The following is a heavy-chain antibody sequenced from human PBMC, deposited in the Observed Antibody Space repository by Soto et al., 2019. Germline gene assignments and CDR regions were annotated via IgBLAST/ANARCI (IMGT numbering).Heavy chain of an antibody. CDR3: ARPGGCSGGSCYPDDYYYGMDV. Sequence: ASVKVSCKAAGYTFTSYYMHWVRQAHGQGLEWMGIINPSGGSTSYAQKFQGRVTMTRDTSTSTVYMELSSLRSEDTAVYYCARPGGCSGGSCYPDDYYYGMDVWGQGTTVTVSS. J-gene: IGHJ6*02. CDR1: GYTFTSYY. V-gene: IGHV1-46*01. D-gene: IGHD2-15*01. CDR2: INPSGGST.